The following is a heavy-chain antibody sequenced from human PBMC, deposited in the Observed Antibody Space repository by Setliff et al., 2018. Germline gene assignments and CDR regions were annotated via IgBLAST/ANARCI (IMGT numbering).Heavy chain of an antibody. V-gene: IGHV1-2*02. CDR1: GYTFTGYF. CDR2: INPNSGGT. J-gene: IGHJ5*02. D-gene: IGHD4-17*01. Sequence: ASVKVSCKASGYTFTGYFIHWVRQAPGQGLEWMGWINPNSGGTNYAQKFQGRVTMTRDTSISTAYMVLSRLRSDDTAVYSCARSRLYGGWFDPWGQGTLVTVSS. CDR3: ARSRLYGGWFDP.